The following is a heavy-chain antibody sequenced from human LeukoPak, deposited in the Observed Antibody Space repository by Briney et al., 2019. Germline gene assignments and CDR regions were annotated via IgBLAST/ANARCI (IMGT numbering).Heavy chain of an antibody. D-gene: IGHD2-15*01. Sequence: PGGSLRLSCAASGFTFSSYAMHWVRQAPGKGLEWVAVISYDGSNKYYADSVKGRFTISRDNSKTTVYLQMNSLRAEDTAAYYCAKGGGANWFDPWGQGTLVTVSS. J-gene: IGHJ5*02. CDR2: ISYDGSNK. CDR1: GFTFSSYA. CDR3: AKGGGANWFDP. V-gene: IGHV3-30*04.